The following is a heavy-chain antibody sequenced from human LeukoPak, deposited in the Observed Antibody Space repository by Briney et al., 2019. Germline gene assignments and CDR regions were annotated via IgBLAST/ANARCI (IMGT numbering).Heavy chain of an antibody. Sequence: GGSLRLSCAASGFTFSSYAMSWVRQAPGKGLEWVSSISGSAGSTYYADSVKGRFTISRDNSKNTLYLQMNSLRAEDTAVYYCARDLGYSSSWYALPGPGPGAFDIWGQGTMVTVSS. CDR3: ARDLGYSSSWYALPGPGPGAFDI. D-gene: IGHD6-13*01. V-gene: IGHV3-23*01. CDR1: GFTFSSYA. J-gene: IGHJ3*02. CDR2: ISGSAGST.